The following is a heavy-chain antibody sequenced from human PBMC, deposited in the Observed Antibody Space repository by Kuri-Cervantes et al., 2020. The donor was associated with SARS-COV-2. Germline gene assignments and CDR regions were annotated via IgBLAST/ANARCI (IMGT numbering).Heavy chain of an antibody. CDR3: ARVPPVNFGNYAPDY. J-gene: IGHJ4*02. CDR2: ISAYNGNT. V-gene: IGHV1-18*01. Sequence: ASVKVSCKASGYTFTSYDINWVRQAPGQGLEWMGWISAYNGNTNYAQKLQGRVTMTTDTSTSTAYMELRSLRSDDTAVYYCARVPPVNFGNYAPDYWGQGALVTVSS. D-gene: IGHD1-7*01. CDR1: GYTFTSYD.